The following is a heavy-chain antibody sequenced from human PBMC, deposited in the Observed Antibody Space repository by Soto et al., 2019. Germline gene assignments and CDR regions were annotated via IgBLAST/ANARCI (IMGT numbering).Heavy chain of an antibody. CDR1: GFTFSSYG. CDR3: ARESSSSWYLDY. D-gene: IGHD6-13*01. V-gene: IGHV3-33*01. Sequence: QVQLVESGGGVVQPGRSLRLSCAASGFTFSSYGMHWVRQAPGKGLEWVAVIWYDGSNKYYADSVKGRFTISRDNSKNTLYLHMNSLRAEDTAVYYCARESSSSWYLDYWGQGTLVTVSS. CDR2: IWYDGSNK. J-gene: IGHJ4*02.